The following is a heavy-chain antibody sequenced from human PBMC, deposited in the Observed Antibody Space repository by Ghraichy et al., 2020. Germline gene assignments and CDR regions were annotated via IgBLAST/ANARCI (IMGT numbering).Heavy chain of an antibody. CDR1: GFTFGDYA. CDR2: IRSKAYGGTT. Sequence: GGSLRLSCTASGFTFGDYAMSWFRQAPGKGLEWVGFIRSKAYGGTTEYAASVQGRFTISRDDSKSIAYLQMNSLKTEDTSVYYCTSSSSWRTYYYYGMDVWGQGTTVTVSS. V-gene: IGHV3-49*03. CDR3: TSSSSWRTYYYYGMDV. J-gene: IGHJ6*02. D-gene: IGHD6-13*01.